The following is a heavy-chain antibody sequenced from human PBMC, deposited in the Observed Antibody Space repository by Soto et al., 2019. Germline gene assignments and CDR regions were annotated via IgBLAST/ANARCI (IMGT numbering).Heavy chain of an antibody. CDR3: ASYSYGYTFYDY. V-gene: IGHV4-30-4*01. D-gene: IGHD5-18*01. J-gene: IGHJ4*02. CDR1: GGSISSGDYY. Sequence: SETLSLTCTVSGGSISSGDYYWSWIRQPPGKGLEWIGYIYYSGSTYYNPSLKSRVTISVDTSKNQFSLKLSSVTAADTAVYYCASYSYGYTFYDYWGQGTLVTVSS. CDR2: IYYSGST.